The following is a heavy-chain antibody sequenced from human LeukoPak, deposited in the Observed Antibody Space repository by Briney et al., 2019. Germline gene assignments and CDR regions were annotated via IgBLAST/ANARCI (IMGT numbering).Heavy chain of an antibody. CDR3: ATGRRGVEDIVVVPAVH. CDR2: INPNSGGT. CDR1: GYTFTGYY. J-gene: IGHJ4*02. V-gene: IGHV1-2*06. Sequence: GASVKVSCKASGYTFTGYYMHWARQAPGQGLEWMGRINPNSGGTNYAQKFQGRVTMTRDTSISTAYMELSRLRSDDTAVYYCATGRRGVEDIVVVPAVHWGQGTLVTVSS. D-gene: IGHD2-2*01.